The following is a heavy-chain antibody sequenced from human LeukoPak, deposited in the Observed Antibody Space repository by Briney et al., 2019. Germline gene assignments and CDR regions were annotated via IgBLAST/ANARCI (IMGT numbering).Heavy chain of an antibody. CDR3: AREGRGYSYGPQWGYYFDY. CDR1: GFTFSSYA. V-gene: IGHV3-30*04. J-gene: IGHJ4*02. D-gene: IGHD5-18*01. CDR2: ISYDGSNK. Sequence: GRSLRLSCAASGFTFSSYAMHWVRQAPGKGLEWVAVISYDGSNKYYADSVKGRFTISRDNSKNTLYLQMNSLRAEDTAVYYCAREGRGYSYGPQWGYYFDYWGQGTLVTVSS.